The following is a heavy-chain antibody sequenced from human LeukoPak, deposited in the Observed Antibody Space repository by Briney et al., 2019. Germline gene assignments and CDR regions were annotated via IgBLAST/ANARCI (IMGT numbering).Heavy chain of an antibody. Sequence: GGSLRLSCAASGFTFSNYWMNWVRQAPGKGLEGVANIKQDGSEKYYVDSVKGRFTISRDNAKNLLYLQMNSLRAEDTAVYYCARGEFEPWGQGTLVTVSS. CDR3: ARGEFEP. CDR2: IKQDGSEK. V-gene: IGHV3-7*03. CDR1: GFTFSNYW. J-gene: IGHJ5*02.